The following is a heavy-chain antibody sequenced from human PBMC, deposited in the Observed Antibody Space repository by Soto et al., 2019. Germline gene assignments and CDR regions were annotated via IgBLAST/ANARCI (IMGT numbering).Heavy chain of an antibody. CDR3: ASLWVYDSSGYYPEKHNGVVY. CDR1: GGSISSSNW. CDR2: IYHSGTT. J-gene: IGHJ4*02. Sequence: QVQLQESGPGLVKPSGTLSLTCAVSGGSISSSNWWSWVRQPPGKGLEWIGEIYHSGTTNYNPYLKSRVTISVDRSKSQFTLKLSSVTAADTAVYYGASLWVYDSSGYYPEKHNGVVYWGQGTLVTVSS. D-gene: IGHD3-22*01. V-gene: IGHV4-4*02.